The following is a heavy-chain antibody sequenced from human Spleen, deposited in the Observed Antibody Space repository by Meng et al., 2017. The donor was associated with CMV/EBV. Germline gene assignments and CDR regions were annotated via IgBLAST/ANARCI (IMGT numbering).Heavy chain of an antibody. D-gene: IGHD1-26*01. CDR1: GYTPTSHY. CDR3: ARGVGNWFDP. V-gene: IGHV1-2*02. CDR2: INPNNGGT. Sequence: ASVKVSCKASGYTPTSHYMHWVRQAPGQGLEWMGWINPNNGGTNYAQMFQGRVTVTWDTSISTAYMDLFRLRSDDTAVYYCARGVGNWFDPWGQGTLVTVSS. J-gene: IGHJ5*02.